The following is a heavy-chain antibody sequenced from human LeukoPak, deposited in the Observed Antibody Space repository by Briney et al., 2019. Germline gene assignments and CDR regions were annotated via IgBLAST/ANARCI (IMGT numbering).Heavy chain of an antibody. J-gene: IGHJ3*02. Sequence: ASVKVSFKASGYTFTDYGISWVRQAPGQGLEWMGWIRTYNGDTNYAQKLQGRVSMTTDTSTSTAYMELRSLRSDDTAVYYCARDQNIAASAGIWGQGTMVTVSS. CDR2: IRTYNGDT. D-gene: IGHD6-13*01. V-gene: IGHV1-18*01. CDR3: ARDQNIAASAGI. CDR1: GYTFTDYG.